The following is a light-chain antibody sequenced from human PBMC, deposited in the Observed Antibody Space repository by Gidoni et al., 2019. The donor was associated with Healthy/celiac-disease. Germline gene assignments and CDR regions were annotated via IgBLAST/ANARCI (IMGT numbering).Light chain of an antibody. CDR3: PQSYITTLT. CDR1: QSISSY. CDR2: AAS. J-gene: IGKJ4*01. Sequence: DIQMTQSPSSLSASVGDRVTITCRASQSISSYLNWYQQKPGKAPKLLIYAASNLQSGVPSRFSGSGAETDYTLTISRLQPEHFATYYSPQSYITTLTFGGGTKVEIK. V-gene: IGKV1-39*01.